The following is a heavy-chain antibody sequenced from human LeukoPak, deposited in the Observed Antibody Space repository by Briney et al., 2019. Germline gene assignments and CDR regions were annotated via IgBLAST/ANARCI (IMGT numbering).Heavy chain of an antibody. J-gene: IGHJ3*02. CDR2: INWNGGST. CDR1: GFTFDDYG. Sequence: TGGSLRLSCAASGFTFDDYGMSWVRQAPGKGLEWVSGINWNGGSTGYADFVRGRFTISRDNAKNPLYLQMNSLRAEDTALYYCARETVVGDAFDIWGQGTMVTVSS. D-gene: IGHD2-15*01. V-gene: IGHV3-20*04. CDR3: ARETVVGDAFDI.